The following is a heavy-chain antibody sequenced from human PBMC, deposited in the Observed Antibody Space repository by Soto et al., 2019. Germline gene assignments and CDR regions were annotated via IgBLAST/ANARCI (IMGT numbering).Heavy chain of an antibody. Sequence: PSETLSLTCAVSGGSISSSNWWSWVRQPPGKGLEWIGEIYHSGSTNYNPSLKSRVTISVDKSKNQFSLKLSSVTAADTAVYYCARGRGITFGGVIVKGPVYYFDYWGQGTLVTVSS. V-gene: IGHV4-4*02. J-gene: IGHJ4*02. CDR2: IYHSGST. D-gene: IGHD3-16*02. CDR3: ARGRGITFGGVIVKGPVYYFDY. CDR1: GGSISSSNW.